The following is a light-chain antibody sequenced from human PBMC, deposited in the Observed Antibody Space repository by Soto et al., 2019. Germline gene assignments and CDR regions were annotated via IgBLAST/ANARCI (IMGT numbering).Light chain of an antibody. CDR3: SSYTSSSTPVV. V-gene: IGLV2-14*01. Sequence: QSALTQPDSVSGSPGQSITISCTGTSSDVGGYNYVSWYQQHPGKAPKLMIYDVSNRPSGVSNRFSGSKSGTTASLTISGLQAEDEADYYCSSYTSSSTPVVFGGGTQLTVL. CDR2: DVS. CDR1: SSDVGGYNY. J-gene: IGLJ2*01.